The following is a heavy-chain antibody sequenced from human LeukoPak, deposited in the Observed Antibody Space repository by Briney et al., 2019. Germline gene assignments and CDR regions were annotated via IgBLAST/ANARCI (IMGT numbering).Heavy chain of an antibody. J-gene: IGHJ4*02. CDR1: GFTFSSYS. CDR2: IYSGGST. Sequence: PGGSLRLSCAASGFTFSSYSMNWVRQAPGKGLEWVSVIYSGGSTYYADSVKGRFTISRDNSKNTLYLQMNSLRAEDTAVYYCARSGLLRYFDWLDPYYFDYWGQGTLVTVSS. V-gene: IGHV3-66*01. D-gene: IGHD3-9*01. CDR3: ARSGLLRYFDWLDPYYFDY.